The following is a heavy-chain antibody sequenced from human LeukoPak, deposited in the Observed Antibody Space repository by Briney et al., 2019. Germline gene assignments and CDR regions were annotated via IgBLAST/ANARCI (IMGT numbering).Heavy chain of an antibody. J-gene: IGHJ5*02. CDR2: IGGSGSST. D-gene: IGHD1-14*01. CDR1: GFTFSNSD. Sequence: AGSLRLSCAASGFTFSNSDMSWVRQAPGKGLEWVSAIGGSGSSTFYADSVKGRFTVSRDNSKNTLHLQMSSLRAEDTAVYYCAKSRLTPHPWGQGTLVTVSS. V-gene: IGHV3-23*01. CDR3: AKSRLTPHP.